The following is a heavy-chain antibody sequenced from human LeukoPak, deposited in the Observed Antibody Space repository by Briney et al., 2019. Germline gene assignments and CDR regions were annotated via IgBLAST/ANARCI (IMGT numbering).Heavy chain of an antibody. V-gene: IGHV4-61*02. J-gene: IGHJ6*02. D-gene: IGHD3-22*01. Sequence: PSETLSLTCTVSGGSISSGSYYWSWIRQPAGKGLEWIGRIYTSGSTNYNPSLKSRVTISVDTSKNQFSLKLSSVTAADTAVYYCARDRYDSSGYSLYGMDVWGQGTTVTVSS. CDR2: IYTSGST. CDR1: GGSISSGSYY. CDR3: ARDRYDSSGYSLYGMDV.